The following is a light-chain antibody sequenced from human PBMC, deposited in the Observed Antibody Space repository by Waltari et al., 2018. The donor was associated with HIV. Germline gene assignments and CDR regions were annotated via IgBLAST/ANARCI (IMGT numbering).Light chain of an antibody. CDR3: MQGLQSPRT. V-gene: IGKV2-28*01. CDR1: QRLVYTDGNTY. Sequence: DVVMTQSPLYLPVTLGQSASISCRSSQRLVYTDGNTYLNWFQQRPGQSPQLLIYLGSNRASGVPDRFSGSGSGTDFTLKISRVEAEDVGVYYCMQGLQSPRTFAQGTKVEIK. J-gene: IGKJ1*01. CDR2: LGS.